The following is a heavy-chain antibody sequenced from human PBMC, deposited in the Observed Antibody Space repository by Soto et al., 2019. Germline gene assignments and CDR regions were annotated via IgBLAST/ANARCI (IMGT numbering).Heavy chain of an antibody. CDR2: IYSGGST. CDR1: GFTVSSNY. D-gene: IGHD5-18*01. Sequence: EVPLVASGGGLVQPGGSLRLSCAASGFTVSSNYMSWVRQAPGKGLEWVSVIYSGGSTYYADSVKGRFTISRDNSKNTLYLQRISLRAEDTAGYYCARAGGGYSYGQHYWGQGTLVTGSS. V-gene: IGHV3-66*01. J-gene: IGHJ4*02. CDR3: ARAGGGYSYGQHY.